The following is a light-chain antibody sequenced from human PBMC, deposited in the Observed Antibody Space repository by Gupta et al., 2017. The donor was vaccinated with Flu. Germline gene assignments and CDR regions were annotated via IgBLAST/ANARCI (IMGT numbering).Light chain of an antibody. CDR2: AAS. J-gene: IGKJ1*01. Sequence: DIQMTQSPSSLSASVGDRVTIPCRASQSISSYLNWYQQKPGKAPKLLIYAASRLQRGVPSRFSGSGSGTDFTLTISSLQPEDFATYYWQQSYSSSTFGQGTKVEIK. CDR1: QSISSY. V-gene: IGKV1-39*01. CDR3: QQSYSSST.